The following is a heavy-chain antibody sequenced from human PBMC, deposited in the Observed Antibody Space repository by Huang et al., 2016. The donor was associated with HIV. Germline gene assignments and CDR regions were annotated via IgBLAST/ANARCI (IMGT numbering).Heavy chain of an antibody. D-gene: IGHD4-17*01. CDR3: ARHYTMTTVITDEYFFDY. J-gene: IGHJ4*02. Sequence: QLQLQESGPGLVKPSETPSLTCTVSRGAITRSGFYWGWIRQSPGKGLEWIGSIYHGGTTYYNPSLKSRVTISVDTSKNQFSLKLSSVTAADTAVYYCARHYTMTTVITDEYFFDYWGQGSLVTVSS. CDR2: IYHGGTT. V-gene: IGHV4-39*01. CDR1: RGAITRSGFY.